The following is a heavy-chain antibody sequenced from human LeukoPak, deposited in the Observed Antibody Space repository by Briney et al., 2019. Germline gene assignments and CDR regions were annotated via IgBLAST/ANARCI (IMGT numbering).Heavy chain of an antibody. Sequence: GRSLRLSCAASGFTFSSYAMHWVRQAPGKGLEGVAVISYDGSNKYYADSVKGRFTISRDNSKNTLYLQMNSLRAEDTAVYYCARAPPTFYYFDYWGQGTLVTVSS. D-gene: IGHD2/OR15-2a*01. CDR1: GFTFSSYA. CDR3: ARAPPTFYYFDY. J-gene: IGHJ4*02. V-gene: IGHV3-30*04. CDR2: ISYDGSNK.